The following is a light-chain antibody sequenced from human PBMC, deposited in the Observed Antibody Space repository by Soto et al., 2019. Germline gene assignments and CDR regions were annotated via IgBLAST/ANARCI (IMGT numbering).Light chain of an antibody. V-gene: IGKV1-5*03. CDR3: QQYKGYPYT. Sequence: DIQMTQSPSTLSASGGDRVTITCRASQSISIWLAWYQQKPGKAPKLLIYKASSLESGVPSRFSGSGSGTEFTLTISSLQPDDFATYYCQQYKGYPYTFGQGTELEIK. J-gene: IGKJ2*01. CDR2: KAS. CDR1: QSISIW.